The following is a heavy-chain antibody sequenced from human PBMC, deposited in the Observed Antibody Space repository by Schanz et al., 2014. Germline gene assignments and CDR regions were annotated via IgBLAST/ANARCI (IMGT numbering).Heavy chain of an antibody. CDR1: GFIFSNYG. Sequence: QVQLVESGGGVVQPGGSLRLSCAASGFIFSNYGMHWVRQALGKGLEWVAVIWSDGSGKYYADSVKGRFSISRDNAKNSLFLQMNRLRAEDTALYYCAIIGVMVAVAGTRADYWGQGTLVTVSS. D-gene: IGHD6-19*01. CDR2: IWSDGSGK. V-gene: IGHV3-33*03. J-gene: IGHJ4*02. CDR3: AIIGVMVAVAGTRADY.